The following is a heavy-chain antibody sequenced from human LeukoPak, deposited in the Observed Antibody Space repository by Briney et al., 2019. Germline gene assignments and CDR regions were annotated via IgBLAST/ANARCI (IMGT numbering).Heavy chain of an antibody. Sequence: PGGSLRLSCAASGFTFNGFAMSWVRQAPGNGLEWVSAISPTGAGTYYADSVKGLFTISRDNSKKTLYLQMNSLRAEDTAVYYCAKYTERAFDIWGQGTMVTVSS. J-gene: IGHJ3*02. CDR2: ISPTGAGT. V-gene: IGHV3-23*01. CDR3: AKYTERAFDI. D-gene: IGHD2-2*02. CDR1: GFTFNGFA.